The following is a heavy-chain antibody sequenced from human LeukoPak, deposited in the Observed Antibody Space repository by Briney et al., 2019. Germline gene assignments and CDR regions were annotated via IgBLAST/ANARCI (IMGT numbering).Heavy chain of an antibody. J-gene: IGHJ6*02. Sequence: SETLSLTCTVSGGSVSSGSYYWSWIRQPPGKGLEWIGYIYYSGSTNYNPSLKSRVTISVDTSKNQFSLKLSSVTAADTAVYYCARVWFPTAVWGQGTTVTVSS. V-gene: IGHV4-61*01. CDR3: ARVWFPTAV. D-gene: IGHD1-1*01. CDR1: GGSVSSGSYY. CDR2: IYYSGST.